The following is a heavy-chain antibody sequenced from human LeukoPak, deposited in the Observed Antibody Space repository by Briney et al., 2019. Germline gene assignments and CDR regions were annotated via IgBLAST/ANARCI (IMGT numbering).Heavy chain of an antibody. V-gene: IGHV3-30*02. Sequence: GXXLXLSCAASGFTFSSNGMHWVRQAPGKGLEWVAFIRYDGSNKYYADSVKGRFTISRDNSKNTMYLQMNSLRAEDTAVYYCAKIIWLGDSVDYWGQGTLVTVSS. CDR2: IRYDGSNK. J-gene: IGHJ4*02. CDR3: AKIIWLGDSVDY. D-gene: IGHD3-10*01. CDR1: GFTFSSNG.